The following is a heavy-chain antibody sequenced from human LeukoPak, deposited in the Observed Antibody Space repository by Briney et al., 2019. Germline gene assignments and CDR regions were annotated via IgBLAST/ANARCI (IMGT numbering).Heavy chain of an antibody. CDR2: IIPIFGTA. D-gene: IGHD6-19*01. J-gene: IGHJ6*02. CDR1: GGTFSSYA. Sequence: GASVKVSCKASGGTFSSYAISWVRQAPGQGLEWMGGIIPIFGTANYAQKFQGRVTITADESTSTAYMELSSLRSEDTAVYYCARGEKDSSGWYFDYYYYYGMDVWGQGTTVTVSS. V-gene: IGHV1-69*13. CDR3: ARGEKDSSGWYFDYYYYYGMDV.